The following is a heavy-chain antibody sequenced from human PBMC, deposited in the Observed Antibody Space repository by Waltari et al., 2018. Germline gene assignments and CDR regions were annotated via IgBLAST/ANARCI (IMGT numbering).Heavy chain of an antibody. CDR3: ARGFGAYCGDDCSDPFDI. J-gene: IGHJ3*02. V-gene: IGHV4-59*11. Sequence: QVHLQESGPGLVEPSEPLSLTCTVSGDSIRGHYSSWTRQPPGKGLEWIGYIFYSATTNYNPSLKSRVTISGDMSKNQLALSLSSVTAADTAVYYCARGFGAYCGDDCSDPFDIWGRGTVVTVSS. CDR1: GDSIRGHY. D-gene: IGHD2-21*01. CDR2: IFYSATT.